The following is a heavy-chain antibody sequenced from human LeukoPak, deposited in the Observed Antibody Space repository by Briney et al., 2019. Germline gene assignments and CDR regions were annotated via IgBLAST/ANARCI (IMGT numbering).Heavy chain of an antibody. CDR2: MNPNSGDT. J-gene: IGHJ4*02. CDR3: ARGQLADFDY. Sequence: GASVKVSCKASGYTFTSYDINWVRQATGQGLEWMGWMNPNSGDTGFAQKFQGRVTMTRNTSISTAYMELNSLRSEDTAVYYCARGQLADFDYWGQGTLFTVSS. CDR1: GYTFTSYD. V-gene: IGHV1-8*01. D-gene: IGHD6-6*01.